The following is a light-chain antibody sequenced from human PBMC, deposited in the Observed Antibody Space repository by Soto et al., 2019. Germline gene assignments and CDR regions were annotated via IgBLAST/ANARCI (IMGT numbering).Light chain of an antibody. CDR1: NTNIGNHF. J-gene: IGLJ3*02. V-gene: IGLV1-51*01. CDR3: ATCDSRLSSTV. CDR2: DND. Sequence: QSVLTQPPSLFAAPGQNVTISCSGSNTNIGNHFVSWYQQLPGTAPRLLIYDNDKRPSGIPDRFSGSKSGTSASLDITGLQTGDEADYYCATCDSRLSSTVFGGGTKLTVL.